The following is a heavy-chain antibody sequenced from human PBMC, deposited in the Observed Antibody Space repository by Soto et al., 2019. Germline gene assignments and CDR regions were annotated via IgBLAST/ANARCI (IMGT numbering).Heavy chain of an antibody. CDR1: GGSISSYY. Sequence: SETLSLTCTVSGGSISSYYWSWIRQPPGKGLEWIGYIYYSGSTNYNPSLKSRVTISVDTSKNQFSLKLSSVTAADTAVYYCARRLPRDKNWFDPWGQGTLVTVSS. CDR3: ARRLPRDKNWFDP. V-gene: IGHV4-59*08. CDR2: IYYSGST. J-gene: IGHJ5*02.